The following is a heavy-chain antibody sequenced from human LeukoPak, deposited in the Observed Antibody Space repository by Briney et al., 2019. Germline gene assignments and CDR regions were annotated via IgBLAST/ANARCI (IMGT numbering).Heavy chain of an antibody. CDR3: ARVDTAMDYYYYYGMDV. CDR1: GYTFTGYY. Sequence: EASVKVSCKASGYTFTGYYMHWLRQAPGQGLEWMGWINPNNGGTNYAQKFQGRVTMTKDTSISTAHMELIRLESDDTAVYYCARVDTAMDYYYYYGMDVWGQGTTVTVSS. J-gene: IGHJ6*02. V-gene: IGHV1-2*02. CDR2: INPNNGGT. D-gene: IGHD5-18*01.